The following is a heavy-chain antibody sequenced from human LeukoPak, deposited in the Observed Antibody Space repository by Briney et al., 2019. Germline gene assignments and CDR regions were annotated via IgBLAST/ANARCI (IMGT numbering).Heavy chain of an antibody. D-gene: IGHD1-1*01. CDR3: ARGDGYINYYYYYMDV. CDR2: INPNSGGT. J-gene: IGHJ6*03. CDR1: GYTFTGYY. Sequence: ASVKVSCKASGYTFTGYYMHWVRQAPGQGLEWMGRINPNSGGTNYAQKFQGRVTMTRDTSISTAYMELSRLRSDDTAVYYCARGDGYINYYYYYMDVWGKGTTVTVSS. V-gene: IGHV1-2*06.